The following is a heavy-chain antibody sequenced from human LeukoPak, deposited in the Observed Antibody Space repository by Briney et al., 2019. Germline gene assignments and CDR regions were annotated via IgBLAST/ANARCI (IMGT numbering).Heavy chain of an antibody. CDR3: ARLEYSSSWYGGLASDY. V-gene: IGHV1-69*13. J-gene: IGHJ4*02. D-gene: IGHD6-13*01. CDR2: IIPIFGTA. Sequence: SVKVSCKASGGTFSSYAISWVRQAPGQGLEWMGGIIPIFGTANYAQKFQGRATTTADESTSTAYMELSSLRSEDTAVYYCARLEYSSSWYGGLASDYWGQGTLVTVSS. CDR1: GGTFSSYA.